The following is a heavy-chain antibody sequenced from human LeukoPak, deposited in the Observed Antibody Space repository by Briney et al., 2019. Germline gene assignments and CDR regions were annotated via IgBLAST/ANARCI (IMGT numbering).Heavy chain of an antibody. J-gene: IGHJ4*02. D-gene: IGHD3-10*01. V-gene: IGHV4-30-4*08. CDR3: ARDSSWFYFDY. CDR1: GGSISSGDYY. CDR2: IYYIGST. Sequence: PSQTLSLTCTVSGGSISSGDYYWSWIRQPPGKGLEWIGYIYYIGSTYYNPSLKIRVTISVDTSKKQFSLKLSSVTAADTAVYYCARDSSWFYFDYWGQGTLVTVSS.